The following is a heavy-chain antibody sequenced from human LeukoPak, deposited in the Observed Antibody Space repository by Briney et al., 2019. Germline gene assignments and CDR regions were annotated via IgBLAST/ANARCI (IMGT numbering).Heavy chain of an antibody. D-gene: IGHD6-19*01. CDR1: GFTVSSNY. J-gene: IGHJ4*02. CDR2: IYSGGST. CDR3: ARGRWSSSGPNDY. V-gene: IGHV3-66*01. Sequence: PGGSLRLSCAASGFTVSSNYMSWVRQAPGKGLEWVSVIYSGGSTHYADSVKGRFTISRDSSKSTLYLQMNSLRAEDTAVYYCARGRWSSSGPNDYWGQGTLVTVSA.